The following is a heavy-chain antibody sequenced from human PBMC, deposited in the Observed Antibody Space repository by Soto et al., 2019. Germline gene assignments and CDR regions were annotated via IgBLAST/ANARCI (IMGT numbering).Heavy chain of an antibody. CDR1: GGSISSSSYY. Sequence: ASETLSLTCTVSGGSISSSSYYWGWVRQPPGKGLEWIGSIYYSGSTYYNPSLKSRVTISVDTSKNQFSLKLSSVTAADTAVYYCARETRDYSNYDYYYYGMDVWGQGTTVTVSS. D-gene: IGHD4-4*01. CDR2: IYYSGST. J-gene: IGHJ6*02. V-gene: IGHV4-39*02. CDR3: ARETRDYSNYDYYYYGMDV.